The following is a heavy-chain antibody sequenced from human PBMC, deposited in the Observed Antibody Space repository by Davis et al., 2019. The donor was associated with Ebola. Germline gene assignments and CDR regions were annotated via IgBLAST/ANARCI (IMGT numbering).Heavy chain of an antibody. J-gene: IGHJ6*02. Sequence: GGSLRLSCAASGFTFSSYGMHWVRQAPGKGLEWVAVISYDGSNKYYADSVKGRFTISRDNSKNTLYLQMNSLRAEDTAVYYCAKDGYNNDDYYYGMDVWGQGTTVTVSS. CDR3: AKDGYNNDDYYYGMDV. D-gene: IGHD5-24*01. CDR2: ISYDGSNK. CDR1: GFTFSSYG. V-gene: IGHV3-30*18.